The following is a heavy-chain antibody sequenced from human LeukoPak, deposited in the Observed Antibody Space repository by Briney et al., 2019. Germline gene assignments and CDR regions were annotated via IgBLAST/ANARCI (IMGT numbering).Heavy chain of an antibody. Sequence: QPGGSLRLSCAASGFTFSSYSMNWVCQAPGKGLEWVSYISSSSSTIYYADSVKGRFTISRDNAKNSLYLQMNSLRAEDTAVYYCARGRTYYDFWSGPSTRDAFDIWGQGTMVTVSS. V-gene: IGHV3-48*01. CDR2: ISSSSSTI. D-gene: IGHD3-3*01. CDR3: ARGRTYYDFWSGPSTRDAFDI. CDR1: GFTFSSYS. J-gene: IGHJ3*02.